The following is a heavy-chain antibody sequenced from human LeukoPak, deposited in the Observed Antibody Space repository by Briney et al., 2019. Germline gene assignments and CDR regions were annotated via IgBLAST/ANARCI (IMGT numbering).Heavy chain of an antibody. CDR2: FSPGCGKT. V-gene: IGHV1-24*01. D-gene: IGHD3-16*02. CDR3: ATRLGEFSSRDAFNI. CDR1: GYSLTELS. J-gene: IGHJ3*02. Sequence: ASVKVSCKVSGYSLTELSMHWVRQAPGKGLEWVGGFSPGCGKTIYAQRFQGRVSMTEATSKDTAYMELRSLTYEDTAVYYCATRLGEFSSRDAFNIWGQGTMVTVSS.